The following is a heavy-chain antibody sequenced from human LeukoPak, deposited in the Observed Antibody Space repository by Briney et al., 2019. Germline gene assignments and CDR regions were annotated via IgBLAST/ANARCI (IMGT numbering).Heavy chain of an antibody. CDR2: IYYSGST. J-gene: IGHJ6*02. Sequence: SETLSLTCSVSGGSISSSSYYWGWIRQPPGKGLEWNGSIYYSGSTDYNPSLKSRVTISVDTSKNQFSLKLSSVTAADTAVYFCAKYSSSSGGTLDVWGQGTTVTVSS. CDR3: AKYSSSSGGTLDV. CDR1: GGSISSSSYY. V-gene: IGHV4-39*01. D-gene: IGHD6-6*01.